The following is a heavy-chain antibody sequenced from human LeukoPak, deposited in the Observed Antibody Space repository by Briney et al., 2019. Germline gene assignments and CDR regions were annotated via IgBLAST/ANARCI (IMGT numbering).Heavy chain of an antibody. CDR2: IYYSGST. D-gene: IGHD2-21*02. V-gene: IGHV4-31*03. CDR3: ARYCGGDCPDAFDI. CDR1: GGSISSGGYY. Sequence: PSETLSLTCTVSGGSISSGGYYWSWIRQHPGKGLEWIGYIYYSGSTYYNPSLKSRVTISVDTSKNQFSLKLSSVTAADTAVYYCARYCGGDCPDAFDIWGQGTMVTVSS. J-gene: IGHJ3*02.